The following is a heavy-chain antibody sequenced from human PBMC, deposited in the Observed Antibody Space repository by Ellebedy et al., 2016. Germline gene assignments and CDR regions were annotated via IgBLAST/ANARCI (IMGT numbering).Heavy chain of an antibody. CDR2: ISSSSSYT. J-gene: IGHJ4*02. V-gene: IGHV3-11*05. D-gene: IGHD4-11*01. CDR3: AKDLSSGYSNYGDFDY. Sequence: GESLKISXAASGFTFSDYYMSWIRQAPGKGLEWVSYISSSSSYTNYADSVKGRFTISRDNAKNSLYLQMNSLRAEDTALYYCAKDLSSGYSNYGDFDYWGQGTLVTVSS. CDR1: GFTFSDYY.